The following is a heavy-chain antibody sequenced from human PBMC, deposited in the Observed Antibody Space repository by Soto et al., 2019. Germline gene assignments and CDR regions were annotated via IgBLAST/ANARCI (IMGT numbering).Heavy chain of an antibody. J-gene: IGHJ4*02. D-gene: IGHD2-15*01. CDR2: LYWADDQ. CDR3: AHRPSYCRGGSFYSGFDY. V-gene: IGHV2-5*02. Sequence: QITLKESGPTLVKPTQTLTLTCTFSGFSLSTSGVGVGWIRQPPGKALEWHAFLYWADDQRYSPPLKSRLTITKNTSKSQVVLTMTNMDPVDTATYSCAHRPSYCRGGSFYSGFDYWGQGTLVTVSS. CDR1: GFSLSTSGVG.